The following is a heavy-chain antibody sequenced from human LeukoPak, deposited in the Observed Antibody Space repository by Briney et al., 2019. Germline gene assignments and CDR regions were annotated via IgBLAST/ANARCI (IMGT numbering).Heavy chain of an antibody. CDR3: ARIHYYDSSGGFDY. D-gene: IGHD3-22*01. Sequence: PSETLSLTCAVSGGSISSSNWWSWVRQPPGKGLEWIGEIYHSGSTNYNPSLKSRVTMSVDKSKNQFSLKLSSVTAADTAVYYCARIHYYDSSGGFDYWGQGTLVTVSS. CDR2: IYHSGST. V-gene: IGHV4-4*02. J-gene: IGHJ4*02. CDR1: GGSISSSNW.